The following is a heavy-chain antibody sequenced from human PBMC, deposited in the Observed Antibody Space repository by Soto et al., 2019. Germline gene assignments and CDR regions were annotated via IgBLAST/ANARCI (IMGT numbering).Heavy chain of an antibody. CDR1: GYTFSVYH. CDR3: ANELQRGMDV. CDR2: VHPNSGGT. D-gene: IGHD1-7*01. Sequence: QVHLVQSGAEVKQPGASVKVSCKASGYTFSVYHMHWVRQAPGQGLEWMGWVHPNSGGTNYAQSFEGRVTMTSDTSINTAYMELSRLTSDDTAVYYCANELQRGMDVWGQGTTVTVSS. V-gene: IGHV1-2*02. J-gene: IGHJ6*02.